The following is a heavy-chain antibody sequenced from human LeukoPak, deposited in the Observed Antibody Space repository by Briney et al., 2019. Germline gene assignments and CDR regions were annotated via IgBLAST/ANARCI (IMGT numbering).Heavy chain of an antibody. CDR3: ARERREQLLPPYTRSVTYFDY. Sequence: SETLSLTCTVSGGSISSYYWSWIRQPPGKGLEWIGYIYYSGSTYYNPSLKRRVTISIDTSKNQFSLKLSSVTAADTAVYYCARERREQLLPPYTRSVTYFDYWGQGTLVTVSS. V-gene: IGHV4-59*12. J-gene: IGHJ4*02. CDR2: IYYSGST. D-gene: IGHD2-2*01. CDR1: GGSISSYY.